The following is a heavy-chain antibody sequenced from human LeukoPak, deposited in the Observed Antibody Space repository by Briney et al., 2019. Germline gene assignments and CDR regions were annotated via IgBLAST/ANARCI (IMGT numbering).Heavy chain of an antibody. CDR3: ARDGVVTMELDY. CDR2: VSYSGTT. Sequence: SETLSLTCTVSGGSISSYYWSWIRQPPGKGLQWIGYVSYSGTTNYNPSLKSRVTISVDTSKNQFSLNLSSVTAADTAVYYCARDGVVTMELDYWGQGTLVTVSS. V-gene: IGHV4-59*01. CDR1: GGSISSYY. J-gene: IGHJ4*02. D-gene: IGHD3-3*01.